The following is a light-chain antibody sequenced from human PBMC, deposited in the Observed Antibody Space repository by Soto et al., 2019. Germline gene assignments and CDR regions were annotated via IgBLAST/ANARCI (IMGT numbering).Light chain of an antibody. V-gene: IGKV3-15*01. CDR3: HQYSDWPYT. Sequence: EIVMTQSPVTLSVSPGERAALSCRASQSVGGYLAWYQQKPGQAPRLVIHGASTRATGIPPRFSGSGSGTEFTLSISSLQVADLAVYYCHQYSDWPYTFGQGTKLENK. CDR2: GAS. J-gene: IGKJ2*01. CDR1: QSVGGY.